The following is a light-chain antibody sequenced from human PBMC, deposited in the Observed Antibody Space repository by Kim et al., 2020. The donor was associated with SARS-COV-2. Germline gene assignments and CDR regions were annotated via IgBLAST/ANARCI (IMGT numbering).Light chain of an antibody. CDR3: NSYTSSDTWV. V-gene: IGLV2-14*01. CDR2: GVS. CDR1: SSDVGTYNY. Sequence: QSALTQPASVSGSPGQSITVSCTGTSSDVGTYNYVSWYQQHPGKVPKLLIYGVSKRPSGVSDRFSGSKSGNTASLTISGLQAEDEADYYCNSYTSSDTWVFGGGTQLTVL. J-gene: IGLJ3*02.